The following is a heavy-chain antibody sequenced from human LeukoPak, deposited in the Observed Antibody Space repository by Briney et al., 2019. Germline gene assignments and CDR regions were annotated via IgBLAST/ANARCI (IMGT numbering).Heavy chain of an antibody. CDR1: GGSISSGGYY. CDR2: IYHSGST. D-gene: IGHD2-2*01. CDR3: ARQYCSSTSCYWTGWFDP. V-gene: IGHV4-30-2*01. J-gene: IGHJ5*02. Sequence: PSQTLSLTCTVSGGSISSGGYYWSWIRQPPGKGLEWIGYIYHSGSTYYNPSLKSRVTISVDRSKNQFSLKLSSVTAADTAVYYCARQYCSSTSCYWTGWFDPWGQGTLVTVSS.